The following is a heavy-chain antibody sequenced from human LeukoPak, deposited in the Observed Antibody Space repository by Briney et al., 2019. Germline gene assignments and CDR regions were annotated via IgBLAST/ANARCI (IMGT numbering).Heavy chain of an antibody. D-gene: IGHD3-22*01. CDR3: ARGWDYDSGGRPTAYVY. J-gene: IGHJ4*02. Sequence: SVKVSCKASGGTFSNYAISWVRQAPGQGLEWMGGIIPIFGTANYAQKFQGKVTITADESTSTAYMELSSLRSEDTAVYYCARGWDYDSGGRPTAYVYWGQGTLVTVSS. V-gene: IGHV1-69*13. CDR2: IIPIFGTA. CDR1: GGTFSNYA.